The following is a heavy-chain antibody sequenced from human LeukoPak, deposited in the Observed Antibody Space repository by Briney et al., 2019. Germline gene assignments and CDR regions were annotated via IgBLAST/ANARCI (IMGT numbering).Heavy chain of an antibody. CDR1: GFAFSSYE. D-gene: IGHD4/OR15-4a*01. Sequence: GGSLRLSCAASGFAFSSYEMNWVRQAPGKGLEWVSYIFSSGSPIYYADSVKGRFTISRDNAKNSLYLQMNSLRAEDTAVYFCVRGAWYFQYWGQGTLVTVSS. V-gene: IGHV3-48*03. CDR2: IFSSGSPI. CDR3: VRGAWYFQY. J-gene: IGHJ4*02.